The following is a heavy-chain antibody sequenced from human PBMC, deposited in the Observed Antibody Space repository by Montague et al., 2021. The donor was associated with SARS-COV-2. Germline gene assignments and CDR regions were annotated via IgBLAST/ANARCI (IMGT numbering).Heavy chain of an antibody. J-gene: IGHJ5*02. CDR3: ARPLRSNVWYGFDT. CDR1: GGSISSHY. Sequence: SETLSLTCTVSGGSISSHYWSWIRQAPGQGLEWIGHIYYTGTTKYNPSLKSRVILSLDTSRDQFSLTLSSVTAADTAVYYCARPLRSNVWYGFDTWGQGALVIVSS. D-gene: IGHD6-13*01. CDR2: IYYTGTT. V-gene: IGHV4-59*08.